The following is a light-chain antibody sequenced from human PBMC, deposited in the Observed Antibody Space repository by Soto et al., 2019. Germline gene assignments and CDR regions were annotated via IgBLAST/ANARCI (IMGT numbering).Light chain of an antibody. CDR2: AAS. Sequence: IQMTQSPTSLSASVGDRVTVTCRASQSISTYLNWYQQKPGKAPKLLIYAASTLQSGVPSRFSGSGSGTDFTLTISSLQPEDFATYYCQQSYSLVSITFGQGTRLEIK. CDR3: QQSYSLVSIT. CDR1: QSISTY. V-gene: IGKV1-39*01. J-gene: IGKJ5*01.